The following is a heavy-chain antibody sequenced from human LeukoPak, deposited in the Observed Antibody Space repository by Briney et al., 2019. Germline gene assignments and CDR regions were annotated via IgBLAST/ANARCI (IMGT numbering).Heavy chain of an antibody. CDR2: ISGSSDTT. D-gene: IGHD4-17*01. CDR3: AKGHLGTTVTTILYYFDY. J-gene: IGHJ4*02. CDR1: GFTFSNYA. Sequence: GESLRLSCAASGFTFSNYAMSWVRQAPGKGLEWVSAISGSSDTTYYADSVKGRFTISRDNSKNTLSLQMDSLRADDTAVYYCAKGHLGTTVTTILYYFDYWGQGTLVTVSS. V-gene: IGHV3-23*01.